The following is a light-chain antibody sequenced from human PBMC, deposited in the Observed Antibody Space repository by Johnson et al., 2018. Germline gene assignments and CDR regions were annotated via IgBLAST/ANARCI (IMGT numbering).Light chain of an antibody. CDR3: GTWDSSLSAGNV. CDR1: SSNIGNNY. CDR2: ENN. J-gene: IGLJ1*01. Sequence: QSVLTQPPSVSAAPGQKVTISCSGSSSNIGNNYVSWYQQLPGTAPKLLIYENNKRPSGIPDRFSGSKSGTSATLGITGLQTGDEADYYSGTWDSSLSAGNVFGTGTKVTGL. V-gene: IGLV1-51*02.